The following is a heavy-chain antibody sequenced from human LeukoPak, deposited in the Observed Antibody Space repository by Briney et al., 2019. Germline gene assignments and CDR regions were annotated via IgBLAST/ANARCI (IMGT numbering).Heavy chain of an antibody. CDR3: ARDRYSSSWYDY. CDR2: ISSNSSYI. CDR1: GFTFSSYS. Sequence: GGSLRLSCAASGFTFSSYSMNWVRQAPGKGLEWVSSISSNSSYIYYADSVKGRFTISRDNAKNSLYLQMNSLRADDTAVYYCARDRYSSSWYDYWGQGTLVTVSS. J-gene: IGHJ4*02. V-gene: IGHV3-21*01. D-gene: IGHD6-13*01.